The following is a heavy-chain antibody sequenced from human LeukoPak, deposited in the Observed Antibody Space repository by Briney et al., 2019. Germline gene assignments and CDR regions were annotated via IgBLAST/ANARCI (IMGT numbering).Heavy chain of an antibody. Sequence: SETLSLTCTVPGGSISSYYWSWIRQPPGKGLEWIGYIYYSGSTNYNPSLKSRVTISVDTSKNQFSLKLSSVTEADTAVYYCERGQLASAAECFQHWGQGTLVTVSS. J-gene: IGHJ1*01. D-gene: IGHD6-13*01. CDR1: GGSISSYY. V-gene: IGHV4-59*01. CDR3: ERGQLASAAECFQH. CDR2: IYYSGST.